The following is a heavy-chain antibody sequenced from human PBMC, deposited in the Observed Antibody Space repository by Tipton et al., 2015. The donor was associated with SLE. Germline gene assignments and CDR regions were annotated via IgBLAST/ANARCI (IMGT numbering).Heavy chain of an antibody. V-gene: IGHV3-21*01. Sequence: SLRLSCAASGFTFSSYSMNWVRQAPGKGLEWVSSISSSSSYIYYADSVKGRFTISRDNAKNSLYLQMNSLRAEDTAVYYCARGSTVTGYFDYWGQGTLVTVSS. D-gene: IGHD4-17*01. J-gene: IGHJ4*02. CDR1: GFTFSSYS. CDR2: ISSSSSYI. CDR3: ARGSTVTGYFDY.